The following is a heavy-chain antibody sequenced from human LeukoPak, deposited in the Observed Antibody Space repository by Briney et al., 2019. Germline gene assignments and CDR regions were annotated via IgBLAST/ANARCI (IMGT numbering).Heavy chain of an antibody. D-gene: IGHD1-26*01. J-gene: IGHJ5*02. CDR1: GGSISSHY. CDR3: ARGLYSGSQRRFDP. Sequence: SETLSLTCTVSGGSISSHYWSWIRQPPGKGLEWIGYIYYSGSTTYTPSLKSRVTISLDTSKNQFSLKLSSVTAADTAVYYCARGLYSGSQRRFDPWGQGTLVTVSS. CDR2: IYYSGST. V-gene: IGHV4-59*08.